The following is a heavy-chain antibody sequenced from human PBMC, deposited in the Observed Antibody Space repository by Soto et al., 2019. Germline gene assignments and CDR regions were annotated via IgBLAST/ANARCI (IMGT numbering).Heavy chain of an antibody. CDR3: TTSYGSGYRAFDY. CDR1: GDTFSFYS. V-gene: IGHV1-69*04. D-gene: IGHD3-10*01. CDR2: VNPILSMS. J-gene: IGHJ4*02. Sequence: QVQLVQSGAEVKRPGSSVKVSCKASGDTFSFYSINWVRQAPGLGLEWMGRVNPILSMSNYAQRCQGKVTMTADKSTTTTYMRLSGLRSEDTAMYYCTTSYGSGYRAFDYWGQGALVTVSS.